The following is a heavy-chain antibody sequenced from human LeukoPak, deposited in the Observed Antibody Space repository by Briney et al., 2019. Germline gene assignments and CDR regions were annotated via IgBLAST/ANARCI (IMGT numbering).Heavy chain of an antibody. CDR2: INSDGSST. CDR1: GFTFSSYW. V-gene: IGHV3-74*01. Sequence: GGSLRLSYAASGFTFSSYWMHWVRQAPGKGLVWVSRINSDGSSTSYADSVKGRFTISRDNAKNTLYLQMNSLRAEDTAVYYCARVSLDLTWYSSSWWGGDYFDYWGQGTLVTVSS. D-gene: IGHD6-13*01. J-gene: IGHJ4*02. CDR3: ARVSLDLTWYSSSWWGGDYFDY.